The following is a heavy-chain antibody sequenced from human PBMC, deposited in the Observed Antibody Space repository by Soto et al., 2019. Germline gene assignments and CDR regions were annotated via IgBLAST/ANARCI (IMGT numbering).Heavy chain of an antibody. CDR3: AADIMVRGVTDY. Sequence: SVKVSCKASGFTFTSSAVQWVRQARGQRLEWIGWIVVGSGNTNYAQKFQERVTITRDMSTSTAYMELSSLRSEATAVYYCAADIMVRGVTDYWGQGTLVTVSS. V-gene: IGHV1-58*01. D-gene: IGHD3-10*01. CDR1: GFTFTSSA. J-gene: IGHJ4*02. CDR2: IVVGSGNT.